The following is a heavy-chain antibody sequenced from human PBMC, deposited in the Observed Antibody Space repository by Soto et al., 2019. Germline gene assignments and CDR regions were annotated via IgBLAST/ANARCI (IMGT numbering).Heavy chain of an antibody. V-gene: IGHV4-34*01. J-gene: IGHJ6*02. CDR3: ASRPHYDFWSGYLHYYYYGMDV. Sequence: SETLFLTCAVFGGSFSGYYWSWIRQPPGKGLGWIGEINHSGSTNYNPSLKSRVTISVDTSENQFSLKLSSVTAADTAVYYCASRPHYDFWSGYLHYYYYGMDVWGQGTTVTVSS. CDR2: INHSGST. D-gene: IGHD3-3*01. CDR1: GGSFSGYY.